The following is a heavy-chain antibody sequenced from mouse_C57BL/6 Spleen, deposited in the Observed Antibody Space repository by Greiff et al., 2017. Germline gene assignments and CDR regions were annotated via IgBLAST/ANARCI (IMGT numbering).Heavy chain of an antibody. CDR3: ARHSTTVVATFAY. J-gene: IGHJ3*01. CDR1: GFTFSSYG. D-gene: IGHD1-1*01. CDR2: ISSGGSYT. V-gene: IGHV5-6*01. Sequence: EVQGVESGGDLVKPGGSLKLSCAASGFTFSSYGMSWVRQTPDKRLEWVATISSGGSYTYYPDSVKGRFTISRDNAKNTLYLQMSSLKSEDTAMYYCARHSTTVVATFAYWGKGTLVTVSA.